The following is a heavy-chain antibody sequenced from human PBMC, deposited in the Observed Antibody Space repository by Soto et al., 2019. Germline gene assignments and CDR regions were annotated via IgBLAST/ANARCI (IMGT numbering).Heavy chain of an antibody. Sequence: PWGSLRLSCAASGFTFSSYGMHWVRQAPGKGLEWVAVISYDGSNKYYADSVKGRFTISRDNSKNTLYLQMNSLRAEDTAVYYCAKDHRITIFGVVIVLDDYYGMDVWGQGTTVTVSS. D-gene: IGHD3-3*01. CDR3: AKDHRITIFGVVIVLDDYYGMDV. J-gene: IGHJ6*02. V-gene: IGHV3-30*18. CDR1: GFTFSSYG. CDR2: ISYDGSNK.